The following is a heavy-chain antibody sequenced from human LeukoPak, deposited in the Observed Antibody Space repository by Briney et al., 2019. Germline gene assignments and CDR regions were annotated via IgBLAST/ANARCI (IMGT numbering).Heavy chain of an antibody. J-gene: IGHJ6*03. D-gene: IGHD3-3*01. CDR3: ARGRHFWSGYSPNYYYYMDV. Sequence: ASVKVSCKASGYTFTGYYMHWVRQAPGQGLEWMGWINPNSGGTNYAQKFQGRVTMTRDTSISTAYMELSSLRSEDTAVYYCARGRHFWSGYSPNYYYYMDVWGKGTTVTVSS. V-gene: IGHV1-2*02. CDR2: INPNSGGT. CDR1: GYTFTGYY.